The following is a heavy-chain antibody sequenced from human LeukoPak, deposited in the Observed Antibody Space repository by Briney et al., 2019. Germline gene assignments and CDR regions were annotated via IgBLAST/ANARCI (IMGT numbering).Heavy chain of an antibody. V-gene: IGHV1-18*01. J-gene: IGHJ5*02. CDR1: GYTFPNFS. CDR3: ARDNFDILTGYSANWFDP. CDR2: ISAYNGNT. D-gene: IGHD3-9*01. Sequence: ASVKVSCKASGYTFPNFSINWVRQAPGQGLEWMGRISAYNGNTNYAQKVQGRVTMTTDTSTSTAYMELRSLRSDDTAVYYCARDNFDILTGYSANWFDPWGQGTLVTVSS.